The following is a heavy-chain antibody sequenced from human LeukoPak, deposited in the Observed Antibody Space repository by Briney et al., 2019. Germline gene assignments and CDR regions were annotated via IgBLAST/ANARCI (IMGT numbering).Heavy chain of an antibody. CDR1: GGSISSSGYY. V-gene: IGHV4-39*01. Sequence: SETLSLTCTVSGGSISSSGYYWGWIRQPPGKGLEWIGSIYYSGSTYYNPSLKSRDTISVDTSKNQFSLKLSSVTATDTAVYYCARTVTAIAPWYFDYWGQGTLVTVSS. J-gene: IGHJ4*02. CDR2: IYYSGST. CDR3: ARTVTAIAPWYFDY. D-gene: IGHD2-21*02.